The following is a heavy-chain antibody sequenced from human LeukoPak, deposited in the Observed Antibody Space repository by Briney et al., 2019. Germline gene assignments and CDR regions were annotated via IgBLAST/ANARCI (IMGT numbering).Heavy chain of an antibody. J-gene: IGHJ4*02. CDR2: IYYGGST. Sequence: ASETLSLTCTVSGGSISSYYWSWVRQPPGKGLEWIGYIYYGGSTNYNPSLKSRVTISVDTSKNQFSLKLSSVTAADTAVYYCARLPIVGATGYFDYWGQGTLVTVSS. CDR3: ARLPIVGATGYFDY. D-gene: IGHD1-26*01. CDR1: GGSISSYY. V-gene: IGHV4-59*08.